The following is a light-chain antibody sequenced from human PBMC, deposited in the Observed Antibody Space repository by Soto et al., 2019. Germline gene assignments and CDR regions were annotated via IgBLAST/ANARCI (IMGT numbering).Light chain of an antibody. CDR3: QQYFDTPWT. J-gene: IGKJ1*01. CDR1: QSLFYNVNNKNY. V-gene: IGKV4-1*01. Sequence: DIVMTQSPDSLAVSLGERATIKCKSSQSLFYNVNNKNYLGWYQQKAGQPPKLLLYWASYRESGVPDRFSGSGSGTDFALTISSLQAEDVAVYYCQQYFDTPWTFGQGTKVEIK. CDR2: WAS.